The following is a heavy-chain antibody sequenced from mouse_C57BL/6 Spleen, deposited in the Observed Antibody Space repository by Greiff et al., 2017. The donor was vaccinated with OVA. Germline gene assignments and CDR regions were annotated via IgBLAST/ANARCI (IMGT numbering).Heavy chain of an antibody. CDR3: AREPGSSLSYAMDY. V-gene: IGHV1-64*01. Sequence: VQLQQPGAELVKPGASVKLSCKASGYTFTSYWMHWVKQRPGQGLEWIGMIHPNSGSTNYNEKFKSKATLTVDKSSSTAYMQLSSLTSEDSAVYYCAREPGSSLSYAMDYWGQGTSVTVSS. CDR2: IHPNSGST. J-gene: IGHJ4*01. D-gene: IGHD1-1*01. CDR1: GYTFTSYW.